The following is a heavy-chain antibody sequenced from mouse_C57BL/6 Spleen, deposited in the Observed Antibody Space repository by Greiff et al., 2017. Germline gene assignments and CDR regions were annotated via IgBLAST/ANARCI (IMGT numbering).Heavy chain of an antibody. CDR3: AREAGIYAMDY. V-gene: IGHV5-17*01. D-gene: IGHD4-1*01. J-gene: IGHJ4*01. CDR1: GFTFSDYG. Sequence: EVKLVESGGGLVKPGGSLKLSCAASGFTFSDYGMHWVRQAPEKGLEWVAYISSDSSTIYYADTVKGRFTISSDNAKNTLFLQMTSLRSEDTAMYYCAREAGIYAMDYWGQGTSVTVSS. CDR2: ISSDSSTI.